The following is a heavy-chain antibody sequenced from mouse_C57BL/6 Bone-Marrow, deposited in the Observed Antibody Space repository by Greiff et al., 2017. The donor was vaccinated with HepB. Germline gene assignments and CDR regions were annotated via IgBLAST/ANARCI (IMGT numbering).Heavy chain of an antibody. CDR2: IYPGDGDT. CDR3: ARCPYYSNLLWYFDV. Sequence: SGPELVKPGASVKISCKASGYAFSSSWMNWVKQRPGKGLEWVGRIYPGDGDTNYNGKFKGKATLTADKSSSTAYMQLSSRTSVDSAVYFCARCPYYSNLLWYFDVWGTGTTVTVSS. J-gene: IGHJ1*03. D-gene: IGHD2-5*01. CDR1: GYAFSSSW. V-gene: IGHV1-82*01.